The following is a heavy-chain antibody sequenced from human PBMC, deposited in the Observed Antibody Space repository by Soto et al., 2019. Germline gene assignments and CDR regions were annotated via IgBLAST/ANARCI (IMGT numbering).Heavy chain of an antibody. J-gene: IGHJ6*02. Sequence: PLQTLSLTCAISGDSVSSKSAAWNWIRQSPSRGLEWLGRTYYRSKWYNEYAVSMKGRITINPDTSRNQFSLQLNSVTPEDTAVYYCARTQGFMDVWGLGTTVTVSS. CDR3: ARTQGFMDV. CDR2: TYYRSKWYN. CDR1: GDSVSSKSAA. V-gene: IGHV6-1*01.